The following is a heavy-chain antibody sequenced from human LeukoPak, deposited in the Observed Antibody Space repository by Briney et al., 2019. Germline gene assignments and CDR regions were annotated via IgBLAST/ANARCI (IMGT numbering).Heavy chain of an antibody. V-gene: IGHV3-7*01. CDR1: GLTFTTYW. CDR2: IEEHGSEK. Sequence: GGSLRLSCAASGLTFTTYWMSWVRQTPGKGLEWEANIEEHGSEKYYVDSVKGRFTISRDNTKNSLYLQMNSLRAEDTAVYHCARGRFMSGLTPGFFDSWGQGTLVTVSS. CDR3: ARGRFMSGLTPGFFDS. D-gene: IGHD4-23*01. J-gene: IGHJ4*02.